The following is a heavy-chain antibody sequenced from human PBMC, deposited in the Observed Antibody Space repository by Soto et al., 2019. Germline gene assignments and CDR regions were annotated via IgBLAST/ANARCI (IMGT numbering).Heavy chain of an antibody. CDR1: GYSFTSYW. Sequence: AGESLKISCKGSGYSFTSYWISWVRQMPGKGLEWMGRIDPSDSYTNYSPSFQGHVTISADKSISTAYLQWSSLKASDTAMYYCARRGGHYYGSAFYYGMDVWGQGTTVTVSS. V-gene: IGHV5-10-1*01. J-gene: IGHJ6*02. CDR3: ARRGGHYYGSAFYYGMDV. CDR2: IDPSDSYT. D-gene: IGHD3-10*01.